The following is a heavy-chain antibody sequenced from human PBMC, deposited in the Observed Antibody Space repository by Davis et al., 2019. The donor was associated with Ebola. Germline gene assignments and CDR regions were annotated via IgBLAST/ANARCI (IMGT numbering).Heavy chain of an antibody. J-gene: IGHJ4*02. Sequence: SQTLSLTCAVYGGSFSDYYWSWIRQPPGKGLEWIGEMNRRGRAYYNPSLNSRVTISVDTSKNQFSLKLTSVTAADTAMYYCSERGSSVWGQGTLVTVSS. D-gene: IGHD3-10*01. CDR1: GGSFSDYY. V-gene: IGHV4-34*01. CDR2: MNRRGRA. CDR3: SERGSSV.